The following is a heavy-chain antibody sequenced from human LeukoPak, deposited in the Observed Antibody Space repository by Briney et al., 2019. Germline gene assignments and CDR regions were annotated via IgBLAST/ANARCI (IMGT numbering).Heavy chain of an antibody. D-gene: IGHD3-3*01. Sequence: SETLSLTCTVSGGSISSSSYYWGWIRQPPGKGLEWIGSIYYSGSTYYNPSLKSRVTISVDTSKNQFSLKLSSVTAADTAVYYCARGGVTYDFWSGYYQGANWFDPWGQGTLVTVSS. CDR2: IYYSGST. CDR3: ARGGVTYDFWSGYYQGANWFDP. CDR1: GGSISSSSYY. V-gene: IGHV4-39*01. J-gene: IGHJ5*02.